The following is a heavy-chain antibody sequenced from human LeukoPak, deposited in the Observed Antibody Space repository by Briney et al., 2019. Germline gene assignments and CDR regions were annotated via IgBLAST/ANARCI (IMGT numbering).Heavy chain of an antibody. D-gene: IGHD6-19*01. J-gene: IGHJ4*02. Sequence: ASVKVSCKASGYTFTGYYMHWVRQAPGQGLEWMGRINPNSGGTNYAQKFQGRVTMTRDTSISTAYMELSRLRSDDTAVYYCARASSGWLGYYFDYWGQGTLVTVSS. CDR1: GYTFTGYY. CDR3: ARASSGWLGYYFDY. CDR2: INPNSGGT. V-gene: IGHV1-2*06.